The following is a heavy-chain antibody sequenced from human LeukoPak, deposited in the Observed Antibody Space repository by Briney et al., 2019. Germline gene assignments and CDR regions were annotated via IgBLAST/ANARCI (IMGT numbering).Heavy chain of an antibody. V-gene: IGHV1-69*13. CDR1: GGTFSSYA. Sequence: SVKVSCKASGGTFSSYAICWVRQAPGQGLEWMGGIIPIFGTANYAQKFQGKVTITADESTSTAYMELSSLRSEDTAVYYCARGWDYDSGGRPTAYVYWGQGTLVSVSS. J-gene: IGHJ4*02. CDR3: ARGWDYDSGGRPTAYVY. CDR2: IIPIFGTA. D-gene: IGHD3-22*01.